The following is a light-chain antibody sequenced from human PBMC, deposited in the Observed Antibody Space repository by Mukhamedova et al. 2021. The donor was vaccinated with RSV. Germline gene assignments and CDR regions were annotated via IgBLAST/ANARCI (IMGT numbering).Light chain of an antibody. Sequence: WYQRRVHGQVPNLLIYAASTLQSGVPSRFSGSGSGTDFTLTISGLQPEDVASYYCQKYYSAPFTFGPGTKVDIK. J-gene: IGKJ3*01. V-gene: IGKV1-27*01. CDR3: QKYYSAPFT. CDR2: AAS.